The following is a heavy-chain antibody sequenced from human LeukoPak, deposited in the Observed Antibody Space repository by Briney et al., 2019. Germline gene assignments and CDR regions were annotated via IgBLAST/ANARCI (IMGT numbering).Heavy chain of an antibody. CDR1: GFTFSSYS. CDR3: ARVRDCGGDCYNYYFDY. J-gene: IGHJ4*02. D-gene: IGHD2-21*02. V-gene: IGHV3-7*01. CDR2: IKQDGSEK. Sequence: PGGSLRLSCAASGFTFSSYSMSWVRQAPGKGLEWVANIKQDGSEKYYVDSVKGRFTISRDNAKNSLYLQMNSLRAEDTAVYYCARVRDCGGDCYNYYFDYWGQGTLVTVSS.